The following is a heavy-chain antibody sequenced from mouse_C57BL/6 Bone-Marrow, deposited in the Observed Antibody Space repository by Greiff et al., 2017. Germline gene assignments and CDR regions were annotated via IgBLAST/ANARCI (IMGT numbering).Heavy chain of an antibody. Sequence: ESGPGLVKPSQSLSLTCSVTGYSITSGYYWNWIRQFPGNQLEWMGYISYDGSNNYNPSLKNRISITRDTSKNQFFLKLNSVTTEDTATYYCARETAQAGFAYWGQGTLVTVSA. D-gene: IGHD3-2*02. V-gene: IGHV3-6*01. CDR2: ISYDGSN. CDR3: ARETAQAGFAY. J-gene: IGHJ3*01. CDR1: GYSITSGYY.